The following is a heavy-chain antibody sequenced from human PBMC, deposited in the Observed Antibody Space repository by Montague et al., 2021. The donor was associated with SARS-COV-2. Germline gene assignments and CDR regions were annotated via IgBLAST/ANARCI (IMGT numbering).Heavy chain of an antibody. J-gene: IGHJ6*02. Sequence: SETLSLTCTVSGGSISNYYWSWIRHPSGGGLEWIGYIYYSGSTDYSPSLKSRVTISLDTSKNQFSLKVTSVTAADTAVYYCASGGGYYNYGLDVWGPGTPATVSS. D-gene: IGHD3-22*01. CDR1: GGSISNYY. CDR3: ASGGGYYNYGLDV. CDR2: IYYSGST. V-gene: IGHV4-59*01.